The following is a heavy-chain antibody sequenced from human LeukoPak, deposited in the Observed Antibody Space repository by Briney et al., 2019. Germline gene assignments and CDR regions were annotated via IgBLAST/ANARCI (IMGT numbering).Heavy chain of an antibody. J-gene: IGHJ4*02. CDR1: GFTFSSYG. CDR3: AKSPYVWGIPECCFDY. D-gene: IGHD3-16*01. CDR2: ISYDGSKK. Sequence: GGSLRLSCAASGFTFSSYGMHWVRQAPGKVLEGVAVISYDGSKKYSPDSVKSRFTISRDNSKNTLYLQMNSLRAEDTAVYSCAKSPYVWGIPECCFDYWGQGTLVTVSS. V-gene: IGHV3-30*18.